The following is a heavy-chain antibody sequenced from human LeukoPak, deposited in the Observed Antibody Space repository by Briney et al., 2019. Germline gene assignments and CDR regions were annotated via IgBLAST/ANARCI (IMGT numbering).Heavy chain of an antibody. CDR1: GFTFSGYG. CDR3: ARDFGSSIYGAFDY. CDR2: IWSDGTNK. D-gene: IGHD5/OR15-5a*01. J-gene: IGHJ4*02. V-gene: IGHV3-33*01. Sequence: GGSLRLSCAAFGFTFSGYGMHWVRQAPGKGLEWVAVIWSDGTNKYYVDSVKGRFTISRDNSKNTLYLQMNSLRAEDTAVYYCARDFGSSIYGAFDYWGQGTLVTVSS.